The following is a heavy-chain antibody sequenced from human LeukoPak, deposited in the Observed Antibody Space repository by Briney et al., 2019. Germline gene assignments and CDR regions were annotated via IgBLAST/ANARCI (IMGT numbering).Heavy chain of an antibody. CDR3: ARSPRIIIVRGLISYYYMDV. J-gene: IGHJ6*03. V-gene: IGHV3-20*04. D-gene: IGHD3-10*01. Sequence: GGSLRLSCAASGFTVSSNYMSWVRQAPGKGLEWVSGINWNGVSTGYADSVKGRFTISRDNAKNSLYLQMNSLRAEDTALYYCARSPRIIIVRGLISYYYMDVWGKGTTVTVSS. CDR1: GFTVSSNY. CDR2: INWNGVST.